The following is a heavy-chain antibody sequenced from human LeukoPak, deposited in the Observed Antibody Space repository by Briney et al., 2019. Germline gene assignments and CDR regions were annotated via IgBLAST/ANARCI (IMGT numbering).Heavy chain of an antibody. D-gene: IGHD1-26*01. CDR2: IIPIFGTA. Sequence: SVKVSCKASGGTYSSYAISWVRQAPGQGLEWMGGIIPIFGTANYAQKFQGRVTITADESTSTAYMELSSLRSEDTAVYYCARDPPIINSGSYYRWSDPWGQGTLVTVSS. V-gene: IGHV1-69*13. CDR3: ARDPPIINSGSYYRWSDP. J-gene: IGHJ5*02. CDR1: GGTYSSYA.